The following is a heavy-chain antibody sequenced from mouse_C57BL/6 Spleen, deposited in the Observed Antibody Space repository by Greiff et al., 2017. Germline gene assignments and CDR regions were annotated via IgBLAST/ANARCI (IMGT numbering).Heavy chain of an antibody. V-gene: IGHV3-6*01. Sequence: EVKLMESGPGLVKPSQSLSLTCSVTGYSITSGYYWNWIRQFPGNKLEWMGYISYDGSNNYNPSLKNRISITRDTSKNQFFLKLNSVTTEDTATYYCARARVYGYDGKGFDYWGQGTTLTVSS. D-gene: IGHD2-2*01. CDR1: GYSITSGYY. CDR3: ARARVYGYDGKGFDY. J-gene: IGHJ2*01. CDR2: ISYDGSN.